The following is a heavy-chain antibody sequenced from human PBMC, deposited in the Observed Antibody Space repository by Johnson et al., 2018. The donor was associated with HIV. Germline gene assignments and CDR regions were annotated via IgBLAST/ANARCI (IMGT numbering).Heavy chain of an antibody. CDR2: ISGGGGST. CDR3: ARESLLITPRRDDAFDI. Sequence: VQLVESGGGLVQPGRSLRLSCAASGFSFDDYAMHWVRQAPGKGLEWVSAISGGGGSTYYADSVKGRFTISRDNAKNSLYLQMNSLTAEDTALYYCARESLLITPRRDDAFDIWGQGTMVTVSS. CDR1: GFSFDDYA. V-gene: IGHV3-9*01. D-gene: IGHD6-6*01. J-gene: IGHJ3*02.